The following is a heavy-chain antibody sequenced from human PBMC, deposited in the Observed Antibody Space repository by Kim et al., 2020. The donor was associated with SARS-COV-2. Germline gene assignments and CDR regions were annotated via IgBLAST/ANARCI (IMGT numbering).Heavy chain of an antibody. V-gene: IGHV3-23*01. D-gene: IGHD2-15*01. J-gene: IGHJ4*02. CDR3: AKAVNVVVTSLFDY. Sequence: KYYAVSLKGQFTISRDNSKNTLYLQMNSLRAEDTAVYYCAKAVNVVVTSLFDYWGQGTLVTVSS. CDR2: K.